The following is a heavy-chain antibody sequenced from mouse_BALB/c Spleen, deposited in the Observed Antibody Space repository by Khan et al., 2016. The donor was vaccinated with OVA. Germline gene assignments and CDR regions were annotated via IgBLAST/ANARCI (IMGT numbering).Heavy chain of an antibody. CDR2: ILPGSGST. CDR3: ARGGNSYEAMDY. J-gene: IGHJ4*01. V-gene: IGHV1-9*01. D-gene: IGHD2-1*01. Sequence: VQLQESGAELMKPGASVKISCKATGYTFSSYWIEWVKQRPGHGLEWIGEILPGSGSTNYNETFKGKATFTADTSSNTAYMQLSSLTSEDSAVYYGARGGNSYEAMDYWTPGTSVTVSA. CDR1: GYTFSSYW.